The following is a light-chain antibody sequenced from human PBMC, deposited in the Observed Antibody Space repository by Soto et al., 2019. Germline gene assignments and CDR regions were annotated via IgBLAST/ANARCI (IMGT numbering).Light chain of an antibody. CDR1: SADIGSHNR. CDR2: DVS. Sequence: QSALTQPPSVSGSPGHSITISCRGSSADIGSHNRVSWYHQPPDTAPKLIIYDVSDRPSGVPYRFSGSKSANTASLSISGLQPEDEGVYYCSSSSSNSASVLFGGGTKVTVL. J-gene: IGLJ2*01. CDR3: SSSSSNSASVL. V-gene: IGLV2-18*02.